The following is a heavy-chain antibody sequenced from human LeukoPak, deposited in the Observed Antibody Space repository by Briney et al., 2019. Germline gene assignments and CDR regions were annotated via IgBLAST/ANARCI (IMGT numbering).Heavy chain of an antibody. Sequence: GGSLRLSCAASGFTFSGSAVHWVRQASGKGLEWIGRIRSKANNYATAYAASVKGRFTFSRDDSKNTAYLQMNSLKTEDTAVYYCTGSSDWYFDLWGRGTLVTVSS. CDR3: TGSSDWYFDL. V-gene: IGHV3-73*01. CDR1: GFTFSGSA. CDR2: IRSKANNYAT. J-gene: IGHJ2*01. D-gene: IGHD2-15*01.